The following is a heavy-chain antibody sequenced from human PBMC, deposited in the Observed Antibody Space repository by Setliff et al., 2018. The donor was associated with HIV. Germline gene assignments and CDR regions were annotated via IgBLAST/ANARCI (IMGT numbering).Heavy chain of an antibody. J-gene: IGHJ4*02. V-gene: IGHV1-8*02. CDR2: MNPNSGNT. Sequence: ASVKVSCKASGYTFTSYDINWVRQATGQGLEWMGWMNPNSGNTGYAQKFQGRVTMTRNTSISTAYMELSSLRSEDTAVYYCARREVEYYNFWSGSYYFDYWGQGTLVTVSS. D-gene: IGHD3-3*01. CDR1: GYTFTSYD. CDR3: ARREVEYYNFWSGSYYFDY.